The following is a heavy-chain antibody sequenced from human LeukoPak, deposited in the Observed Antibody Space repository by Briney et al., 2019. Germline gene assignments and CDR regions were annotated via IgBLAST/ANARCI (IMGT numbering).Heavy chain of an antibody. CDR1: GFTFSSYA. V-gene: IGHV3-64*01. CDR3: RAVYEWSKGLQPDY. J-gene: IGHJ4*02. CDR2: ISSNGGST. D-gene: IGHD5/OR15-5a*01. Sequence: PGGSLRLSXAASGFTFSSYAMHWVRQAPGKGLEYVSAISSNGGSTYYANSVKGRFTISRDNSKNTLYLQMGSLRAEDMAVYYCRAVYEWSKGLQPDYWGQGTLVTVSS.